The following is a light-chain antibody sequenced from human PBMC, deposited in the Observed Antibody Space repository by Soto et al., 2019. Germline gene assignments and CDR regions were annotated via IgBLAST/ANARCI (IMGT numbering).Light chain of an antibody. J-gene: IGKJ1*01. CDR1: QNISRF. CDR3: QQSYGPPPT. CDR2: SVS. Sequence: DIQMTQSPSSLSASVGDRVTITCRSSQNISRFLNWYQQKQGKAPNLLIYSVSSLRTGVPSRFSGSGSGTDFTLTISSLQTEDFATYFCQQSYGPPPTFGQGTKVEIK. V-gene: IGKV1-39*01.